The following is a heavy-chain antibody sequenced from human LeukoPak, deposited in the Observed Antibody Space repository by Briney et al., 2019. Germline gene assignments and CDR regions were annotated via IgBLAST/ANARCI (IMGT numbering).Heavy chain of an antibody. Sequence: GGSLRLSCAASGFIVSSNHMSWVRQAPGKGLEWVSVIYSGGGTYYADSVKGRFTISRDNAKNSLYLQMNSLRAEDTAVYYCARAKYSSSSGTDYWGQGTLVTVSS. J-gene: IGHJ4*02. CDR3: ARAKYSSSSGTDY. CDR1: GFIVSSNH. D-gene: IGHD6-13*01. CDR2: IYSGGGT. V-gene: IGHV3-53*01.